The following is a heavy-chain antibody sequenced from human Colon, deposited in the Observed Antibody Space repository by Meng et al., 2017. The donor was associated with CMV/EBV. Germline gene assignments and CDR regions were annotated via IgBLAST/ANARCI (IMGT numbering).Heavy chain of an antibody. CDR3: ARVSSAGLALDV. CDR2: IYSSGRT. CDR1: GFTFSSYW. D-gene: IGHD3-22*01. V-gene: IGHV3-53*01. J-gene: IGHJ3*01. Sequence: GESLKISCAASGFTFSSYWMSWVRQAPGQGLEWVAVIYSSGRTFYGDSAKGRFTISRDTSQNTVYLQMDTLRVEDTAMYYCARVSSAGLALDVWGQGTMVTVSS.